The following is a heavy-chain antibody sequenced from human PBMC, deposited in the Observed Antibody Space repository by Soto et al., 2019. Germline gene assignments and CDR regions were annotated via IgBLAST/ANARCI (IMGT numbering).Heavy chain of an antibody. CDR1: GFTFSSYS. CDR3: ASLPAGGQLAYYYGMDV. D-gene: IGHD6-6*01. J-gene: IGHJ6*02. Sequence: GGSLRLSCAASGFTFSSYSMNWVRQAPGRGLEWVSSISSSSSYIYYADSVKGRFTISRDNAKNSLYLQMNSLRAEDTAVYYCASLPAGGQLAYYYGMDVWGQGTTVTVSS. V-gene: IGHV3-21*01. CDR2: ISSSSSYI.